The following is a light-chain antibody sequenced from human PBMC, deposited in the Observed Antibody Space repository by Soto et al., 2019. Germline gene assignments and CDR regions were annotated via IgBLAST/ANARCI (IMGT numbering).Light chain of an antibody. V-gene: IGKV3-11*01. CDR3: HQRQSWPRT. Sequence: EIVLTQSPATLSSFPGDRVTLSCRASQYINTRSAWYQHRPGQAPRLLIYQTSIRAAGSPARFSSSGTGTDFKRTIRHVQPQYFALYYCHQRQSWPRTFGQGTQVDI. CDR1: QYINTR. CDR2: QTS. J-gene: IGKJ1*01.